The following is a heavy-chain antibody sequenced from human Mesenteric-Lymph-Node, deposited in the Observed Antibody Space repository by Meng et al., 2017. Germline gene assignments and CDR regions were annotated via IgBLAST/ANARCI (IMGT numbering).Heavy chain of an antibody. J-gene: IGHJ4*02. D-gene: IGHD4-17*01. CDR3: ARGRGYGDYGSLY. CDR2: INHSGST. CDR1: GGSFSGYY. Sequence: QVQLQQWGAGPLKPSETLSLTCAVYGGSFSGYYWSWIRQPPGKGLEWIGEINHSGSTNYNPSLKSRVTISVDTSKNQFSLKLSSVTAADTAVYYCARGRGYGDYGSLYWGQGTLVTVSS. V-gene: IGHV4-34*01.